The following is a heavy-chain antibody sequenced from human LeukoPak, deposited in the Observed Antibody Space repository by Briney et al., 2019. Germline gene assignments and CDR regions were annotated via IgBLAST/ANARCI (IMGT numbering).Heavy chain of an antibody. Sequence: GGSLRLSCAASGFIVSYDSISWVRQTPGKGLEWVSVIYSGGATFYADSVKGRFTISRDNSKNTVHLQMNSLRAEDTAVYYCASGCKYCTGGACYGDWGQGTLVTVSS. CDR2: IYSGGAT. V-gene: IGHV3-53*01. D-gene: IGHD2-8*02. J-gene: IGHJ4*02. CDR3: ASGCKYCTGGACYGD. CDR1: GFIVSYDS.